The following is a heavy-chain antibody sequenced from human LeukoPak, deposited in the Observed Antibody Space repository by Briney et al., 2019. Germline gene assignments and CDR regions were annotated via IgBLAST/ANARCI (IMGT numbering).Heavy chain of an antibody. Sequence: PSETLSLTCTVSGGSISSGGYYWTWIRQHPGKGREWIGYMYHSGYSNYNPSLRSRVTISVDTSKNQFSLKLSSVTAADTAVYYCARWNSGFGDATTDYGLDVWGQGATVTVSS. D-gene: IGHD3-10*01. CDR2: MYHSGYS. V-gene: IGHV4-31*03. CDR3: ARWNSGFGDATTDYGLDV. J-gene: IGHJ6*02. CDR1: GGSISSGGYY.